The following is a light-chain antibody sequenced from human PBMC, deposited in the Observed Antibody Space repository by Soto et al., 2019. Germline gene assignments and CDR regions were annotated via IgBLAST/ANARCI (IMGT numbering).Light chain of an antibody. CDR3: QQYGSSPKT. CDR2: GAS. J-gene: IGKJ1*01. V-gene: IGKV3-20*01. Sequence: EFVLTQSPATLSVSPGERATLSCRASQSVNSSLAWYQQKPGQAPRLLIYGASSRATGIPDRFSGSGSGTDFTLTISRLEPEDFAVYYCQQYGSSPKTFGQGTKVDIK. CDR1: QSVNSS.